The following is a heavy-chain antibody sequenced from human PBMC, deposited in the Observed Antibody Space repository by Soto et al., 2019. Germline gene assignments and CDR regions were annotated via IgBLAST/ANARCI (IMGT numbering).Heavy chain of an antibody. Sequence: QITLKESGPTLVKPTQTLTLTCTFSGFSLSTSGVGVGWIRQPPGKALEWLALIYWDDDKRYSPSLKSRLTITKDTSKTQVVLTMTNMDPVDTATYYCAHNRIHRVTTLPSQFDYWGQGTLVTVSS. CDR2: IYWDDDK. D-gene: IGHD4-17*01. V-gene: IGHV2-5*02. CDR3: AHNRIHRVTTLPSQFDY. J-gene: IGHJ4*02. CDR1: GFSLSTSGVG.